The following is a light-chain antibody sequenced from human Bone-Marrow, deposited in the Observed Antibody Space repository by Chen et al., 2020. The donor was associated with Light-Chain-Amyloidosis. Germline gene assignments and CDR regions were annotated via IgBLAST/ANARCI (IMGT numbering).Light chain of an antibody. CDR2: DDS. J-gene: IGLJ3*02. CDR3: QVWDRSSDRPV. CDR1: NIGSTS. Sequence: SYVLTQPSSVSVAPGQTATIACGGNNIGSTSVHWYQQTPGQAPLLVVYDDSDRPSGIPERLSGSNSGTTATLPSSRVEAGDAADYYCQVWDRSSDRPVFGGGTKLTVL. V-gene: IGLV3-21*02.